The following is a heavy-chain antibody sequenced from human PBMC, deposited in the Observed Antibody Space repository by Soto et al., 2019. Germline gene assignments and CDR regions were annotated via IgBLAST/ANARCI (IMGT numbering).Heavy chain of an antibody. CDR3: AKEYCDSSRCYLPDY. Sequence: ASVKVSCKASGYTFTSYGISWVRQAPGQGLEWMGRISANNGNTKYAQKLQGRFTMTTDTSTSTAYMELRSLRSDDTAVYYCAKEYCDSSRCYLPDYWGQGALVTVSS. CDR1: GYTFTSYG. D-gene: IGHD2-2*01. CDR2: ISANNGNT. J-gene: IGHJ4*02. V-gene: IGHV1-18*01.